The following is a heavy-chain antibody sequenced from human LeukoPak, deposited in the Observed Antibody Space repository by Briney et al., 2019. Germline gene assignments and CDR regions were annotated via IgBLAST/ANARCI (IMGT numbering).Heavy chain of an antibody. CDR3: AKVYGDYDYFDY. V-gene: IGHV3-23*01. Sequence: GGSLRLSCAASGFTFSSYAVSWVRQAPGKGLEWVSAISGSGGSTYYADSVKGRFTISRDNSKNTLYLQMNSLRAEDTAVYYCAKVYGDYDYFDYWGQGTLVTVSS. CDR1: GFTFSSYA. J-gene: IGHJ4*02. CDR2: ISGSGGST. D-gene: IGHD4-17*01.